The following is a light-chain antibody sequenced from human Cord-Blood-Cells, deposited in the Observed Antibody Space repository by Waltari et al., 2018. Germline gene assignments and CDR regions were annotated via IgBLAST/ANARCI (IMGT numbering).Light chain of an antibody. V-gene: IGLV2-8*01. J-gene: IGLJ2*01. Sequence: QSALTQPPSASGSPGQSVTISCTGTSSDVGGYNYVSWYQQHPGKAPKLMIYEVNKRPSGFPDRFSGSKSGTTASLTVSGLQAEEEADYYCSSDAGSNDWGVFGGGTKLTVL. CDR3: SSDAGSNDWGV. CDR2: EVN. CDR1: SSDVGGYNY.